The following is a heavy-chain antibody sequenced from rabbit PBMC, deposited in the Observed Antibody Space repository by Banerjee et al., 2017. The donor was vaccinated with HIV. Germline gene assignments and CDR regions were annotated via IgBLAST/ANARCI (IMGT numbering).Heavy chain of an antibody. J-gene: IGHJ4*01. D-gene: IGHD1-1*01. V-gene: IGHV1S45*01. CDR3: ARTYSSSSGYYNL. CDR2: IYTGSIGTT. Sequence: QEQLVESGGDLVKPEGSLTLTCTASGFSFSTSYWICWVRQAPGKGLEWIACIYTGSIGTTAYASWAKGRFTISKTSSTTVTLQMTSLTAADTATYFCARTYSSSSGYYNLWGQGTLVTVS. CDR1: GFSFSTSYW.